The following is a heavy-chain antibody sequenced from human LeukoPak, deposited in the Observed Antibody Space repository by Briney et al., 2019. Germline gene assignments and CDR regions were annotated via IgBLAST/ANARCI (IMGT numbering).Heavy chain of an antibody. Sequence: ASVKVSCKASGYTFTKYGFTWVRQAPGQGLEWMGWISTDKADTYYAQNYQGRVTMTIDTSTSTAYMELRSLTSDDTAVYYCVRDCASDCSIKGHYFFDLWGRGTLVTVSS. J-gene: IGHJ2*01. CDR1: GYTFTKYG. CDR3: VRDCASDCSIKGHYFFDL. D-gene: IGHD2-21*02. V-gene: IGHV1-18*01. CDR2: ISTDKADT.